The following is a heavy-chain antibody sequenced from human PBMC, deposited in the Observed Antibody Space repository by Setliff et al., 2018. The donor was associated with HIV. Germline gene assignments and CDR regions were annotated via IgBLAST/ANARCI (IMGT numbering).Heavy chain of an antibody. CDR3: ARRGGSYPHDAFDI. CDR2: IYHSGNT. CDR1: GDSITSYY. Sequence: SETLSLTCTVSGDSITSYYWSWIRQPPGKGLEWIGEIYHSGNTNYNPSLKSRVTISVEKPKNQFSLKLSSVTAADTAVYYCARRGGSYPHDAFDIWGQGTMVTVSS. J-gene: IGHJ3*02. D-gene: IGHD1-26*01. V-gene: IGHV4-59*08.